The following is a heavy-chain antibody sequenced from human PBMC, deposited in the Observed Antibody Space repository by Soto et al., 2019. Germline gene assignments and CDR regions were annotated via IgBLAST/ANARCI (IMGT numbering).Heavy chain of an antibody. CDR3: ARDLGEMYAV. J-gene: IGHJ1*01. V-gene: IGHV3-21*01. Sequence: EVQLVESGGGLVQPGGSLRLSCIGSGFIFSSSTMTWVRQAPGKGLEWVSSISSSSAYIYNADSLKGRFSISRDNAKNSLYLQMVSLRAEDTAVYFCARDLGEMYAVWGQGALVTVSS. D-gene: IGHD2-8*01. CDR1: GFIFSSST. CDR2: ISSSSAYI.